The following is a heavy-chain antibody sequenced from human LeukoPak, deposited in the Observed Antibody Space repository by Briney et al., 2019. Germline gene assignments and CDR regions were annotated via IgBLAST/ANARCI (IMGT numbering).Heavy chain of an antibody. Sequence: RGSLRLSCAVSGFTFSAYEMNWVRQAPGKGLEWVSYISTSGGSKYYADSVKGRFTISRDNAKNSLYLQMNSLRAEDTAVYYCARDQGGVVNYYYYYMDVWGKGTTVTISS. CDR2: ISTSGGSK. CDR1: GFTFSAYE. J-gene: IGHJ6*03. D-gene: IGHD3-3*01. V-gene: IGHV3-48*03. CDR3: ARDQGGVVNYYYYYMDV.